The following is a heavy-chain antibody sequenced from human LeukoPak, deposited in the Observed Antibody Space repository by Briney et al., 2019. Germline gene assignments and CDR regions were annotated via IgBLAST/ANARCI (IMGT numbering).Heavy chain of an antibody. CDR2: MNPNSGNT. V-gene: IGHV1-8*01. Sequence: GASVKVSCKASGYTFTSYDINWGRQATGQRLEWMGWMNPNSGNTGYAQKFQGRVTITRNTSINTAYLELSSLRSADTAVYYCASRSLFEYSSSFLDPWGQGTLVTVSS. D-gene: IGHD6-6*01. CDR1: GYTFTSYD. J-gene: IGHJ5*02. CDR3: ASRSLFEYSSSFLDP.